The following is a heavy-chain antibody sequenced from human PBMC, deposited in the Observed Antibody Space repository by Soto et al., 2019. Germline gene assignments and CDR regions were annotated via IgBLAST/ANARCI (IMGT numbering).Heavy chain of an antibody. CDR1: GFTVSSSY. CDR3: ARGSTMVRGVILDAFDI. Sequence: PGGSLRLSCAASGFTVSSSYMSWVRQALGKGLEWVSIIYTGGTTRYADSVKGRFTLSRDNSKNTLYLQMNSLRVEDTAVYYCARGSTMVRGVILDAFDIWGQGTMVTVS. V-gene: IGHV3-53*01. D-gene: IGHD3-10*01. J-gene: IGHJ3*02. CDR2: IYTGGTT.